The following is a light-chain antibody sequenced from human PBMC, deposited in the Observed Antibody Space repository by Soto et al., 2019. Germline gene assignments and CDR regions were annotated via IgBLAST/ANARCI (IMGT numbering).Light chain of an antibody. CDR3: AAWDDSMTGYV. CDR2: SGS. CDR1: NSNIGTNT. Sequence: QSVLTQPPSASGAPGQRVTISCSGSNSNIGTNTVNWYQQLPGTAPNLLIYSGSQRPSGLPDRFSDSKSGTSASLAISGLQSEDEADYYCAAWDDSMTGYVFGPGTQVTVL. V-gene: IGLV1-44*01. J-gene: IGLJ1*01.